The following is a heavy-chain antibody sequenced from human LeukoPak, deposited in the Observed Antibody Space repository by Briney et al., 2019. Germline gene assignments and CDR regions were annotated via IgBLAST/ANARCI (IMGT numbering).Heavy chain of an antibody. CDR2: IYYSGNT. CDR1: GGSISSYY. Sequence: SETLSLTCTVSGGSISSYYWNWIRQPPGKRLEWIGYIYYSGNTNYNPSLKSRVTISVDTSKNQFSLKLSSVTAADTAVYYCARVAYSGYENGFDYWGQGTLVTVSS. D-gene: IGHD5-12*01. V-gene: IGHV4-59*01. J-gene: IGHJ4*02. CDR3: ARVAYSGYENGFDY.